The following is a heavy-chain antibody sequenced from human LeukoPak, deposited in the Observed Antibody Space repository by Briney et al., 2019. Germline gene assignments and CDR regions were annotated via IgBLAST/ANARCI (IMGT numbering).Heavy chain of an antibody. J-gene: IGHJ4*02. D-gene: IGHD6-6*01. CDR2: ISSSSSNI. CDR3: ARGGAARPDY. V-gene: IGHV3-48*04. Sequence: RSGGSLRLSCAASGFTFSNYGMNWARQAPGKGLEWVSYISSSSSNIAYADSVKGRFTISRDNVKNSLYLQINSLRVEDTSVYYCARGGAARPDYWGQGTLVTVSS. CDR1: GFTFSNYG.